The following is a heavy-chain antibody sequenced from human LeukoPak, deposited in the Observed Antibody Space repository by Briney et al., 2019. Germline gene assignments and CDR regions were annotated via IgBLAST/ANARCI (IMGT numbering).Heavy chain of an antibody. CDR1: GGSISSSSYY. CDR3: ARDSDSSWYYSPWAYGMDV. V-gene: IGHV4-39*07. Sequence: SETLSLTCTVSGGSISSSSYYWGWIRQPPGKGLEWIGSIYYSGSTYYDPSLKSRVTISVDTSKNQFSLKLSSVTAADTAVYYCARDSDSSWYYSPWAYGMDVWGQGTTVTVSS. J-gene: IGHJ6*02. CDR2: IYYSGST. D-gene: IGHD6-13*01.